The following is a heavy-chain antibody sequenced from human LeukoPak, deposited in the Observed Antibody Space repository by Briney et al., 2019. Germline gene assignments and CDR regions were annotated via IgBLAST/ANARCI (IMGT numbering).Heavy chain of an antibody. CDR1: GASIRSSY. CDR2: IYYTGST. D-gene: IGHD3-10*01. J-gene: IGHJ4*02. Sequence: SETLSLTCTVSGASIRSSYWSWLRQPPGKGLEWIGYIYYTGSTNSNPSLKSRVTVSVDTSKNQFSLKLNSMTAADTAIYYCARQGYYGSGSSLIDYWGQGTLVTVSS. V-gene: IGHV4-59*08. CDR3: ARQGYYGSGSSLIDY.